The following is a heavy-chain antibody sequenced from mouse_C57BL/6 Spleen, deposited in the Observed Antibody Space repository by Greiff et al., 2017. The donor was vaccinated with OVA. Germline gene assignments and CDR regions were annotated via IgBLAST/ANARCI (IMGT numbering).Heavy chain of an antibody. V-gene: IGHV2-3*01. CDR2: IWGDGST. Sequence: VKLMESGPGLVAPSQSLSITCTVSGFSLTSYGVSWVRQPPGQGLEWLGVIWGDGSTNYHSALISGMSISKDNSTSQVFFKLNSLQTDDTATYYCAVYYGSIRYFDVWGTGTTVTVSS. D-gene: IGHD1-1*01. CDR1: GFSLTSYG. J-gene: IGHJ1*03. CDR3: AVYYGSIRYFDV.